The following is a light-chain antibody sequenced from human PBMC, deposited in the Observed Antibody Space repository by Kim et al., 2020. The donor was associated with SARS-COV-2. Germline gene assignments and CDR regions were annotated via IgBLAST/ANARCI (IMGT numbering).Light chain of an antibody. CDR2: KAS. Sequence: IQMTQSPSTLSASVGDRVTITCRASQSVSSWLAWYQQKPGKAPKLLIYKASTLEGGVPSRFSGRGSGTEFTLTINSLQPDDFATYSCQQYGSHPYTFGRGTKLE. J-gene: IGKJ2*01. V-gene: IGKV1-5*03. CDR3: QQYGSHPYT. CDR1: QSVSSW.